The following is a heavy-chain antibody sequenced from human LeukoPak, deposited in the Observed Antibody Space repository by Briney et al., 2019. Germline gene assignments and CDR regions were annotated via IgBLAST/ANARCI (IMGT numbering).Heavy chain of an antibody. J-gene: IGHJ5*02. D-gene: IGHD4-11*01. CDR3: ARHGDYSHYNWFDP. V-gene: IGHV4-39*01. CDR1: GVSISSSGYC. Sequence: SETLSLTCTVSGVSISSSGYCWGWIRPPQGKGLEWIGHISYSVTTYYNPSLKSGVTISVDTSKNQFSLKLSSVTAADTALYYCARHGDYSHYNWFDPWGQGTLVTVSS. CDR2: ISYSVTT.